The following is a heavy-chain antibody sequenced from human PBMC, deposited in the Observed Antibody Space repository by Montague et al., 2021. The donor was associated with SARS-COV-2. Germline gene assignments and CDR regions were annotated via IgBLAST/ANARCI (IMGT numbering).Heavy chain of an antibody. CDR3: ATRAQSRVWYERHGPFDY. J-gene: IGHJ4*02. D-gene: IGHD6-13*01. Sequence: SLRLSCAAPGFTFSSFAMIWVRQAPGKGQEWLSYISRSGSPDYAASVKGRFTVSRDNAKNPLYLQMDSLRDEDTAVYYCATRAQSRVWYERHGPFDYWGQGTLVTVSS. CDR2: ISRSGSP. V-gene: IGHV3-48*02. CDR1: GFTFSSFA.